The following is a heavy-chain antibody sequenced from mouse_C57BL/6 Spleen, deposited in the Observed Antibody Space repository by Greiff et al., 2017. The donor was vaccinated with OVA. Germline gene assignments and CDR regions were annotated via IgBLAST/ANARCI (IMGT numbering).Heavy chain of an antibody. V-gene: IGHV5-6*01. CDR2: ISSGGSYT. Sequence: EVQLQESGGDLVKPGGSLKLSCAASGFTFSSYGMSWVRQTPDKRLEWVATISSGGSYTYYPDSVKGRFTISRDNAKNTLYLQMSSLKSEDTAMYYCARQGGFTTVVDFDYWGQGTTLTVSS. D-gene: IGHD1-1*01. CDR3: ARQGGFTTVVDFDY. CDR1: GFTFSSYG. J-gene: IGHJ2*01.